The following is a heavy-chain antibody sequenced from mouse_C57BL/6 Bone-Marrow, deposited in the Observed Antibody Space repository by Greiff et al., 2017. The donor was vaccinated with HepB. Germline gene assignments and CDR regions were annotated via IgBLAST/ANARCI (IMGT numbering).Heavy chain of an antibody. D-gene: IGHD1-1*02. CDR2: IRSKSNNYAT. CDR1: GFSFNTYA. V-gene: IGHV10-1*01. CDR3: VRQGWDYFDY. Sequence: DVMLVESGGGLVQPKGSLKLSCAASGFSFNTYAMNWVRQAPGKGLEWVARIRSKSNNYATYYADSVKDRFTISRYDSESMLYLQMNNLKTEDTAMYYCVRQGWDYFDYWGQGTTLTVSS. J-gene: IGHJ2*01.